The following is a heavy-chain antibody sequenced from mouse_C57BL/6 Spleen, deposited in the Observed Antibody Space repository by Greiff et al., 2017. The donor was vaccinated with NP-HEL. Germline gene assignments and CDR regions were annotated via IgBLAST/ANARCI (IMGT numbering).Heavy chain of an antibody. CDR1: GFTFSDYY. CDR3: ARTDYGSSFFDY. J-gene: IGHJ3*01. V-gene: IGHV5-12*01. CDR2: ISHGGGST. D-gene: IGHD1-1*01. Sequence: EVQVVESGGGLVQPGGSLKLSCAASGFTFSDYYMYWVRQTPEKRLEWVAYISHGGGSTYYPDTVKGRFTISIDNAKNTRYLQMSRLKSEDTAMYYCARTDYGSSFFDYWGQGTLVTVSA.